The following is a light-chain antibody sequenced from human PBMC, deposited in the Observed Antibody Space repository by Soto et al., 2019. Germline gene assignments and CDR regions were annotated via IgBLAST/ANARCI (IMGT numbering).Light chain of an antibody. J-gene: IGLJ1*01. V-gene: IGLV2-8*01. CDR2: EVT. Sequence: QSALTQPPSASGSPGQSVTISCTGTSSDVGGYNYVSWYQQPPGKAPQLLIYEVTKRPSGVPDRFSGSKSGNTASLTVSGVQAEDEADYYCSSDAGGYNEVFGTGTKLTVL. CDR3: SSDAGGYNEV. CDR1: SSDVGGYNY.